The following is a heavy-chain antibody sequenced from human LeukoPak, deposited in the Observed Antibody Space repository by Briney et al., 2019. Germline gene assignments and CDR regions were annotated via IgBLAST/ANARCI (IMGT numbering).Heavy chain of an antibody. CDR2: INHSGST. Sequence: SETLSLTCAVYGGSFSGYYWSWIRQPPGKGLEWIGEINHSGSTNYNPSLKSRVTISVDTSKNQFSLKLSSVTAADTAVYYCARVLTTVTSYPFDIWGQGTMVTVSS. V-gene: IGHV4-34*01. CDR1: GGSFSGYY. CDR3: ARVLTTVTSYPFDI. J-gene: IGHJ3*02. D-gene: IGHD4-17*01.